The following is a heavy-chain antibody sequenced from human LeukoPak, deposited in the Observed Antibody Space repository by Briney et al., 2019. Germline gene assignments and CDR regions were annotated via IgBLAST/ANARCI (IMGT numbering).Heavy chain of an antibody. V-gene: IGHV1-24*01. Sequence: ASVKVSCKVSGYTLTELSMHWVRQAPGKGLERMGGFDPEDGETIYAQKFQGRVTMTEDTSTDTAYMELSSLRSEDTAVYYCATHHPGHFWSGYLFDYWGQGTLVTVSS. J-gene: IGHJ4*02. CDR1: GYTLTELS. CDR2: FDPEDGET. D-gene: IGHD3-3*02. CDR3: ATHHPGHFWSGYLFDY.